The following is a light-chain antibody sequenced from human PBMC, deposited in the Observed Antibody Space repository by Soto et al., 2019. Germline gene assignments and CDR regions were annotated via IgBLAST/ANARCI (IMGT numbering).Light chain of an antibody. V-gene: IGLV1-47*01. CDR2: RNN. Sequence: QSVLTQPPSASGTPGQRVTISCSGSSSNIGSNYVYWYQQLPGTAPKLLIYRNNQRPSGVPDRFSGSKSGTSASLAISGLRSEDEADYYCAAWDDSLSGLVFGGGTKLNGL. CDR3: AAWDDSLSGLV. J-gene: IGLJ2*01. CDR1: SSNIGSNY.